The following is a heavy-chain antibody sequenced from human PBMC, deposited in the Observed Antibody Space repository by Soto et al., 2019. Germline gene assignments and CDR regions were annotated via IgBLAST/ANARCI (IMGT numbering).Heavy chain of an antibody. Sequence: EVQLLESGGGLVQPGGSLRLSCAVSGFTFSSYAMSWVRQAPGKGLEWVSVISDSGTTIYYADSVKGRFSISRDNFKSTLYLQINSLRAEDTAVYYCAKRTSGEAKNADYFDYWGQGTLVTVSS. J-gene: IGHJ4*02. CDR2: ISDSGTTI. CDR1: GFTFSSYA. CDR3: AKRTSGEAKNADYFDY. V-gene: IGHV3-23*01. D-gene: IGHD4-17*01.